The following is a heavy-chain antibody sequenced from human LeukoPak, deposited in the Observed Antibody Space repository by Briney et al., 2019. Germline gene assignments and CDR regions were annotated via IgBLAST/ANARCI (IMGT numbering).Heavy chain of an antibody. J-gene: IGHJ3*02. CDR2: FYTGGTT. D-gene: IGHD1-1*01. CDR1: GFIVSSNY. CDR3: ARGPLPTTRAFDI. V-gene: IGHV3-53*01. Sequence: GGSLRLSCAASGFIVSSNYMSWVRQAPGKGLEWVSVFYTGGTTDYANSVRGRFPISRDNSKNTLYLQMNSLRAEDTAVYYCARGPLPTTRAFDIWGQGTLVTVSS.